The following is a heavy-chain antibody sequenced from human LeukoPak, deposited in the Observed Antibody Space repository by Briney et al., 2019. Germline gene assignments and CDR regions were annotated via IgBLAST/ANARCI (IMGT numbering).Heavy chain of an antibody. D-gene: IGHD3-22*01. CDR3: ARARSDYYDSSGYPYYYYMDV. CDR1: GGTFSSYA. J-gene: IGHJ6*03. Sequence: GASVKVSCKASGGTFSSYAISWVRQAPEQGLEWMGRIIPIFGTANYAQKFQGRVTITTDESTSTAYMELSSLRSEDTAVYYCARARSDYYDSSGYPYYYYMDVWGKGTTVTVSS. CDR2: IIPIFGTA. V-gene: IGHV1-69*05.